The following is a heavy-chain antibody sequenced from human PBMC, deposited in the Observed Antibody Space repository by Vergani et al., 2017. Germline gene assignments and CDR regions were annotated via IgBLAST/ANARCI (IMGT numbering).Heavy chain of an antibody. CDR2: INPNSGGT. CDR1: GYTFTGYY. CDR3: TRGWYYDSIAYWAY. J-gene: IGHJ4*02. Sequence: QVQLVQSGAEVKKPGASVKVSCKASGYTFTGYYMHWVRQAPGQGLEWMGWINPNSGGTNYAQKFQDRVTITRDRSMSTAYMELSSLRSEDTAVYYCTRGWYYDSIAYWAYWGQGTLVTVSS. V-gene: IGHV1-2*02. D-gene: IGHD3-22*01.